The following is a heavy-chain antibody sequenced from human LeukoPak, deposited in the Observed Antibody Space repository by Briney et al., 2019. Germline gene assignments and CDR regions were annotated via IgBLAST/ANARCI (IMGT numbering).Heavy chain of an antibody. CDR2: ISGSGDST. D-gene: IGHD3-16*01. CDR1: GFTFSSYA. J-gene: IGHJ4*02. V-gene: IGHV3-23*01. CDR3: AKDLLGDY. Sequence: GGSVRLSCVASGFTFSSYAMSWVRQIPGKGLEWVSGISGSGDSTYYADSVKGRFTISRDNSKHTLFLRMNGLRAEDTAVYYCAKDLLGDYWGQGTLVTVSS.